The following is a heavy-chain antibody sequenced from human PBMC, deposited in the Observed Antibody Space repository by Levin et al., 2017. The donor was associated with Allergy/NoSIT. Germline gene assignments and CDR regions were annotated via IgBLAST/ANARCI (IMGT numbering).Heavy chain of an antibody. J-gene: IGHJ6*02. CDR2: ISGSGGST. CDR1: GFTFSSYA. Sequence: PSETLSLTCAASGFTFSSYAMSWVRQAPGKGLEWVSAISGSGGSTYYADSVKGRFTISRDNSKNTLYLQMNSLRAEDTAVYYCAKDPPVAGLSYYYGMDVWGQGTTVTVSS. CDR3: AKDPPVAGLSYYYGMDV. D-gene: IGHD6-19*01. V-gene: IGHV3-23*01.